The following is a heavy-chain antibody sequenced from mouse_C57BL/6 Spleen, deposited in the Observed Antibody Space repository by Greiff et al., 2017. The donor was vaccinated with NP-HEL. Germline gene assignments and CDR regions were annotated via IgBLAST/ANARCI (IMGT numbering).Heavy chain of an antibody. J-gene: IGHJ4*01. CDR2: IWSDGST. Sequence: VQLKESGPGLVAPSQSLSITCTVSGFSLTSYGVHWVRQPPGKGLEWLVVIWSDGSTTYNSALKSRLSISKDHSKSQVFLKMNSLQTDDTAMYYCARHGGVYHGAMDYWGQGTSVTVSS. D-gene: IGHD2-1*01. CDR3: ARHGGVYHGAMDY. CDR1: GFSLTSYG. V-gene: IGHV2-6-1*01.